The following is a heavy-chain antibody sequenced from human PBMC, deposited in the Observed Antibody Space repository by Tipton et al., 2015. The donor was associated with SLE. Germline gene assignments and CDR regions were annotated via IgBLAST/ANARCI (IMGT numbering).Heavy chain of an antibody. Sequence: QSGAEVKKPGASVKVSCKASGYTFTRYGITWVRQAPGQGLEWMGWISTYSGDTNNGQKFRGRITMTTDTSTSTAYMELKSLISDDTAVYYCARDMTTVTTLAFDIWGQGTMVTVSS. CDR3: ARDMTTVTTLAFDI. V-gene: IGHV1-18*01. D-gene: IGHD4-11*01. J-gene: IGHJ3*02. CDR1: GYTFTRYG. CDR2: ISTYSGDT.